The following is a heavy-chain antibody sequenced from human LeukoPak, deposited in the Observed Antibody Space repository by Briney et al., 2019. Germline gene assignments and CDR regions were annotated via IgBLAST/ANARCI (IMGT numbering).Heavy chain of an antibody. CDR1: GGSISSYY. J-gene: IGHJ5*02. Sequence: PSETLSLTCTVSGGSISSYYWSWIRQPPGKGLEWIGEINHSGSTNYNPSLKSRVTISVDTSKNQFSLKLSSVTAADTAVYYCARGLGPLVSSSWYRGWFDPWGQGTLVTVSS. D-gene: IGHD6-13*01. V-gene: IGHV4-34*01. CDR2: INHSGST. CDR3: ARGLGPLVSSSWYRGWFDP.